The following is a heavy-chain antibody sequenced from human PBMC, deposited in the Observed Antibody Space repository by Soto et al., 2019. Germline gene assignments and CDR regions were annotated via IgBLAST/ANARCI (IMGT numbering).Heavy chain of an antibody. Sequence: GGSLRLSCAASGFTFSSYAMHWVRQAPGKGLEWVAVISYDGSNKYYADSVKGRFTISRDNSKNTLYLQMNSLRAEDTAVYYCARAPFDILTGYGTGFDYWGQGTLVTVSS. D-gene: IGHD3-9*01. J-gene: IGHJ4*02. CDR3: ARAPFDILTGYGTGFDY. CDR1: GFTFSSYA. V-gene: IGHV3-30-3*01. CDR2: ISYDGSNK.